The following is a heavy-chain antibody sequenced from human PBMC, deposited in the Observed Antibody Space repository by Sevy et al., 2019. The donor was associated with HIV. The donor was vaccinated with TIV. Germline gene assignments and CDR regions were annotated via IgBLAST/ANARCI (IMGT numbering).Heavy chain of an antibody. Sequence: GGSLRLSCAASGFTFTNYWMSWVRQAPGKGLEWVANIKQDGSAKYYVDSVKGRFTISRDNAKNSLYLQMNSLRAEDTAVYYCVKTRYSGYYALDGWGQGTLVTVSS. D-gene: IGHD3-22*01. J-gene: IGHJ3*01. CDR3: VKTRYSGYYALDG. V-gene: IGHV3-7*01. CDR2: IKQDGSAK. CDR1: GFTFTNYW.